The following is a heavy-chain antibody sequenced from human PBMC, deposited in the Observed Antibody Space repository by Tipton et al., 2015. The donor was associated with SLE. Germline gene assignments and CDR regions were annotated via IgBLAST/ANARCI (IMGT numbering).Heavy chain of an antibody. Sequence: TLSLTCTVSGGSISSYYWSWIRQPPGKGLEWIGYIYYSGSTNYNPSLKSRVTISVDTSKNQFSLKLSSVTAADTAVYYCARVTYSSSWFFDYWGQGTLVTVSS. CDR2: IYYSGST. CDR1: GGSISSYY. J-gene: IGHJ4*02. CDR3: ARVTYSSSWFFDY. V-gene: IGHV4-59*01. D-gene: IGHD6-13*01.